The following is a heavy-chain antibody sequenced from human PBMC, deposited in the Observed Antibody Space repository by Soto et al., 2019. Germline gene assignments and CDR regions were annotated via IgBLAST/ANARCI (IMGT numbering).Heavy chain of an antibody. D-gene: IGHD3-22*01. CDR2: IATHDGSS. CDR3: ARDDGDDSTNF. Sequence: QVQLLQSGPEVKRPGASVKFSCQASGYTFTAYGLNWVRRAQGRGLEWMGRIATHDGSSVSAQRLQDRRPLTRDSFTSTDYMELRGLTTGDTGLYYCARDDGDDSTNFWGQGTLVAVAS. J-gene: IGHJ4*02. V-gene: IGHV1-18*01. CDR1: GYTFTAYG.